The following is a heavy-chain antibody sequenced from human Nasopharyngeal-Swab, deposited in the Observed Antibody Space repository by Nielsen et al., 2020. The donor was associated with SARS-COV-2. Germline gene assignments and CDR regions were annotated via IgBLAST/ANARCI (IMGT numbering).Heavy chain of an antibody. CDR2: ISSSGSTI. V-gene: IGHV3-48*03. D-gene: IGHD4-11*01. J-gene: IGHJ6*02. CDR3: AREFSKDYSNYYYGMDV. CDR1: GFTFSSYE. Sequence: GGSLRLSCAASGFTFSSYEMNWVRQAPGKGLEWVSYISSSGSTIYYADSVKGRFTISRDNAKNSLYLQMNSLRAEDTAVYYCAREFSKDYSNYYYGMDVWGQGTTVTVSS.